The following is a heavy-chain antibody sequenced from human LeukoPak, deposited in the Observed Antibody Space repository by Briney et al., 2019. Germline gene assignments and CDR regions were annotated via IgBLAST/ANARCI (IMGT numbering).Heavy chain of an antibody. D-gene: IGHD6-13*01. V-gene: IGHV3-30*04. J-gene: IGHJ6*03. CDR2: ISNDGRNK. CDR1: GFTFSNYA. CDR3: ARGAARSHYYYMDV. Sequence: GGSLRLSCAASGFTFSNYAMHWVRQAPGKGPEWVALISNDGRNKNYADSVKGRFTISRDNSKNTLFLQMNSLRTEDTALFYCARGAARSHYYYMDVWGKGTTVTISS.